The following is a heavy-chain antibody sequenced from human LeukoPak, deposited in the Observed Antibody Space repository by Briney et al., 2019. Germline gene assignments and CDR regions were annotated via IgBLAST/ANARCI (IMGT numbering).Heavy chain of an antibody. CDR3: AGDFRSNYGSHTMDV. J-gene: IGHJ6*02. CDR1: GYTFTAYY. V-gene: IGHV1-2*02. D-gene: IGHD4-11*01. CDR2: INPNSGGK. Sequence: ASVKLSCQTSGYTFTAYYMDWVRQAPGQGLEWMGWINPNSGGKNYPQPLQGRVTMTRDPATSPAYLELSRLTSDDPAVYYCAGDFRSNYGSHTMDVWGQGTTVTVSS.